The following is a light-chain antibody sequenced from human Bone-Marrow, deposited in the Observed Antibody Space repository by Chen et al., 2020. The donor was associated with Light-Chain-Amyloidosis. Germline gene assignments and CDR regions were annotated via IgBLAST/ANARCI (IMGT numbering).Light chain of an antibody. CDR3: QVWDRSSDRPV. Sequence: SYVLTQPSSVSLAPGQTATIARGGNNIGSTSVDWYQQKPGQAPRLVVYDNSARPSGIPERLSGSNSGNTATLTISRVEAGDEADYYCQVWDRSSDRPVFGGGTKLTVL. CDR2: DNS. V-gene: IGLV3-21*02. J-gene: IGLJ3*02. CDR1: NIGSTS.